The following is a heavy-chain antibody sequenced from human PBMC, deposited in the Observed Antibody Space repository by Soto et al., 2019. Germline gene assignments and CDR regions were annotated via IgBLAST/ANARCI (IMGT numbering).Heavy chain of an antibody. CDR3: ARRYSSSWYYYYYMDV. D-gene: IGHD6-13*01. V-gene: IGHV3-7*03. Sequence: GGSLRLSCAASGFTFSSYWMSWVRQAPGKGLEWVANIKQDGSEKYYVDSVKGRFTISRDNAKNSLYLQMNSLRAEDMAVYYCARRYSSSWYYYYYMDVWGKGTTVTVSS. CDR2: IKQDGSEK. CDR1: GFTFSSYW. J-gene: IGHJ6*03.